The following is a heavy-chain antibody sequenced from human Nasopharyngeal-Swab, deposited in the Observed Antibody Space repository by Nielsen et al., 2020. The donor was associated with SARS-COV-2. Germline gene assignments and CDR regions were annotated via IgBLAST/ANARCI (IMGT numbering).Heavy chain of an antibody. CDR1: GYTFTSYG. D-gene: IGHD3-3*01. J-gene: IGHJ6*02. CDR2: ISAYNGNT. CDR3: ARWNYDFWSGYASYYYYYGMDV. Sequence: SVKVSCKASGYTFTSYGISWVRQAPGQGLEWMGWISAYNGNTNYAQKLQGRVTMTTDTSTSTAYMELRSLRSDDTAVYYCARWNYDFWSGYASYYYYYGMDVWGQGTTVTVSS. V-gene: IGHV1-18*01.